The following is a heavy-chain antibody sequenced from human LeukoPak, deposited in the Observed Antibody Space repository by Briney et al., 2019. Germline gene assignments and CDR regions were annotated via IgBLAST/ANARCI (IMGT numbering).Heavy chain of an antibody. CDR2: IYYSGST. Sequence: SETLSLTCTVSGGSISSYYWSWIRQPPGKGQEWIGYIYYSGSTNYNPSLKSRVTISVDTSKNQFSLKLSSVTAADTAVYYCARGTGFYDYGDLFDYWGQGTLVTVSS. CDR1: GGSISSYY. CDR3: ARGTGFYDYGDLFDY. J-gene: IGHJ4*02. V-gene: IGHV4-59*01. D-gene: IGHD4-17*01.